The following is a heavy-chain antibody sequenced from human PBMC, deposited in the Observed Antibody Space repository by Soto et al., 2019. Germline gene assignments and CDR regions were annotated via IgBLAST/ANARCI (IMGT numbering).Heavy chain of an antibody. CDR1: GFTFNSYG. D-gene: IGHD4-4*01. Sequence: GSLRLSCAASGFTFNSYGMHWVRQAPGKGPGWVAIISFDGSNKYYADSVKGRFTISRDNSKNTLYLQMNSLRVEDTAVYYCAKEETPTITTGFDYHGLGVWGQGTTVTVSS. CDR2: ISFDGSNK. J-gene: IGHJ6*02. CDR3: AKEETPTITTGFDYHGLGV. V-gene: IGHV3-30*18.